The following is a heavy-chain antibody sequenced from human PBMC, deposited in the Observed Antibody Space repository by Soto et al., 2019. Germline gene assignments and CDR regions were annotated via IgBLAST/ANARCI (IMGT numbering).Heavy chain of an antibody. CDR1: GFTFSSYA. V-gene: IGHV3-30-3*01. CDR3: ARDSEPRIFGVVINWFDP. CDR2: ISYDGSNK. D-gene: IGHD3-3*02. Sequence: LRVSCAASGFTFSSYAMHWVRQAPGKGLEWVAVISYDGSNKYYADSVKGRFTISRDNSKNTLYLQMNSLRAEDTAVYYCARDSEPRIFGVVINWFDPWGQGTLVTVSS. J-gene: IGHJ5*02.